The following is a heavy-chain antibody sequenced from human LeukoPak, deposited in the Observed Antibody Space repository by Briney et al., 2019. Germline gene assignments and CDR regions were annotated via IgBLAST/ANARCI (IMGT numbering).Heavy chain of an antibody. V-gene: IGHV3-30-3*01. CDR3: ARGPLGYCSGSTCSNFDY. CDR1: GFTFSSCA. J-gene: IGHJ4*02. D-gene: IGHD2-15*01. Sequence: PGRSLRLSCAASGFTFSSCAMHWVRQAPGKGLEWVAVISYDGNNKYYADSVKGRFTISRDNSKNTLYLQMNSLRAEDTAVYSCARGPLGYCSGSTCSNFDYWGQGTLVTVSS. CDR2: ISYDGNNK.